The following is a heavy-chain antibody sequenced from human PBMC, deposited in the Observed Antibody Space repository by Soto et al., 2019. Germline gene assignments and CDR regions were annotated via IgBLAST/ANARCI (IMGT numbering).Heavy chain of an antibody. Sequence: QVQLVQSGAEVKKPGASVRVSCQTSAYTFTNYAVSWVRQAPGQGLEWMGWISGDNGNTIYAQKVQGRVTMTTDTSTRKAYMELRSLRSDDTAVYYCATALLGYCSGGSCYSDSWGQGTLVTVSS. CDR1: AYTFTNYA. J-gene: IGHJ4*02. CDR3: ATALLGYCSGGSCYSDS. D-gene: IGHD2-15*01. CDR2: ISGDNGNT. V-gene: IGHV1-18*01.